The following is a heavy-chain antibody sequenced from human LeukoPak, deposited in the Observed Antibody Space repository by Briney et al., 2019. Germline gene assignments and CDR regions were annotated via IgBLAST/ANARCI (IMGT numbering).Heavy chain of an antibody. J-gene: IGHJ4*02. Sequence: SETLSLTCTVSGGSISSYYWSWIRQPAGKGLEWIGRICTSGSTNYNPSLKSRVTMSVDTSKNQFSLKLSSVTAADTAVYYCARGSDYYDSSEFDYWGQGTLVTVSS. CDR2: ICTSGST. D-gene: IGHD3-22*01. CDR1: GGSISSYY. V-gene: IGHV4-4*07. CDR3: ARGSDYYDSSEFDY.